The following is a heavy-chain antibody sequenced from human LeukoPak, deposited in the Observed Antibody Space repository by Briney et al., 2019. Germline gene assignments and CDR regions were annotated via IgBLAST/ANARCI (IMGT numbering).Heavy chain of an antibody. CDR2: ISGSGGST. V-gene: IGHV3-23*01. CDR3: AKDYYDILTGYYLFDY. Sequence: PGGSLRLSCAASGFTFSSYAMSWVRQAPGKGLEWVSAISGSGGSTHYADSVKGRFTISRDNSKNTLYLQMNSLRAEDTAVYYCAKDYYDILTGYYLFDYWGQGTLVTVSS. CDR1: GFTFSSYA. D-gene: IGHD3-9*01. J-gene: IGHJ4*02.